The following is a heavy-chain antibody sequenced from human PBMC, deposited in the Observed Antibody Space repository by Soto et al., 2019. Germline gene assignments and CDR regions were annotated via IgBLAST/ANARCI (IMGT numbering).Heavy chain of an antibody. CDR1: GFTFSSYA. CDR2: ISGSGGST. V-gene: IGHV3-23*01. D-gene: IGHD3-10*01. J-gene: IGHJ6*02. Sequence: GGSLRLSCAASGFTFSSYAMSWVRQAPGKGLEWVSAISGSGGSTYYADSVKGRFTISRDNSKNTLYLQMNSLRGEDTAVYYCAREGSVSSSDYYAYYYGMDVWGQGTTVTVSS. CDR3: AREGSVSSSDYYAYYYGMDV.